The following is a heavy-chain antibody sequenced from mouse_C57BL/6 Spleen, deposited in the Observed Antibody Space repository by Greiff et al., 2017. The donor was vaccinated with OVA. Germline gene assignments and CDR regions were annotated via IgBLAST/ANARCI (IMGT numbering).Heavy chain of an antibody. CDR3: ARERRWLLFYAMDY. J-gene: IGHJ4*01. CDR1: GYTFTSYW. D-gene: IGHD2-3*01. CDR2: IHPNSGST. V-gene: IGHV1-64*01. Sequence: QVQLQQPGAELVKPGASVKLSCKASGYTFTSYWMHWVKQRPGQGLEWIGMIHPNSGSTNYNEKFKSKATLTVDKSSSTAYMQLSSLTSEDSAVYDSARERRWLLFYAMDYWGQGTSVTVSS.